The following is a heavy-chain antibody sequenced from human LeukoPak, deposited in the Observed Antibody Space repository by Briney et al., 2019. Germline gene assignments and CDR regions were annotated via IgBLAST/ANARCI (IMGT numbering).Heavy chain of an antibody. CDR3: ASEGIWSY. J-gene: IGHJ4*02. CDR2: ITTSDGNT. V-gene: IGHV3-23*01. CDR1: GFTFSSYT. D-gene: IGHD2-15*01. Sequence: GGSLRLSCAASGFTFSSYTMSWVRQAPGKGLEWVSTITTSDGNTYYADSVKGRFTVSRDNSKNTLFLQMNSLRAEDTAVYYCASEGIWSYWGQGTLVTVSS.